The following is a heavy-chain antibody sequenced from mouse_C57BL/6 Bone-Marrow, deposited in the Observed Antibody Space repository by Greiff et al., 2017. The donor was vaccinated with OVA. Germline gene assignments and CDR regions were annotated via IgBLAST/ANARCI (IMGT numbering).Heavy chain of an antibody. CDR2: INPNNGGT. D-gene: IGHD1-1*01. Sequence: EVKLQQSGPELVKPGASVKMSCKASGYTFTDYNMHWVKQSHGKSLEWIGYINPNNGGTSYNQKFKGKATLTVNKSSSTAYMELRSLTSEDSAVYYCARTDYYGSSRAWFAYWGQGTLVTVSA. CDR1: GYTFTDYN. CDR3: ARTDYYGSSRAWFAY. J-gene: IGHJ3*01. V-gene: IGHV1-22*01.